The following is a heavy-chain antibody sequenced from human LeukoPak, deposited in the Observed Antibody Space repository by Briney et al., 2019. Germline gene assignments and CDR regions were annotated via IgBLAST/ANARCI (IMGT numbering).Heavy chain of an antibody. V-gene: IGHV3-23*01. D-gene: IGHD2-2*01. J-gene: IGHJ2*01. Sequence: GGSLRLSCAASGFTFSSYAMSWVRQAPGKGLEWVSAISGSGGSTYYADSVKGRFTISRDNSKNTLYLQMNSLRAEDTAVYYCAKASLYCRSTSCRPDWYFDLWGRGTLVTVSS. CDR2: ISGSGGST. CDR1: GFTFSSYA. CDR3: AKASLYCRSTSCRPDWYFDL.